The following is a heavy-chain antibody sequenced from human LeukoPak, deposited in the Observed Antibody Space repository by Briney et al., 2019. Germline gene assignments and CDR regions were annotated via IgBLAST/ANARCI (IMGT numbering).Heavy chain of an antibody. Sequence: ASVKVSCKASGYTFTGYYMHWVRQAPGQGLEWMGWINPNSGGTNYAQKFQGRVTMTRDTSITTAYMELSRLRSDDTAVYYCARDNREVRGGDCFDVWGKGTTVTVSS. CDR1: GYTFTGYY. CDR3: ARDNREVRGGDCFDV. V-gene: IGHV1-2*02. D-gene: IGHD2-21*02. J-gene: IGHJ6*04. CDR2: INPNSGGT.